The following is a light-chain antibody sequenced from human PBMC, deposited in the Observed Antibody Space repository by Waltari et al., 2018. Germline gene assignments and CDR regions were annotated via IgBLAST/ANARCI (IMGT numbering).Light chain of an antibody. CDR2: DRN. CDR3: AVWDARLNGPV. J-gene: IGLJ2*01. Sequence: QSALTHPPSASGTPGQRLPISRAGTTSNVAGSTVNWYQQVPGTAPKLLINDRNRRASGVPDQFSGSKSGTSASLAISGLQSEDEADYFCAVWDARLNGPVFGGGTKVTVL. V-gene: IGLV1-44*01. CDR1: TSNVAGST.